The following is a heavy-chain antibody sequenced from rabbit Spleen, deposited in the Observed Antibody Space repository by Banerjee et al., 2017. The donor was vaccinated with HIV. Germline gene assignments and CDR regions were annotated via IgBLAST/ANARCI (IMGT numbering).Heavy chain of an antibody. CDR2: INAYTGKP. CDR1: GFSFSDRDV. Sequence: QEHLVESGRGLVKPEGSLTLTCKASGFSFSDRDVMCWVRQAPGKGLQWIACINAYTGKPVYATWAKGRFTISRTSSTTVTLQMTGLTAADTATYFCARDLVGVIGWNFYLWGPGTLVTVS. D-gene: IGHD1-1*01. J-gene: IGHJ4*01. V-gene: IGHV1S45*01. CDR3: ARDLVGVIGWNFYL.